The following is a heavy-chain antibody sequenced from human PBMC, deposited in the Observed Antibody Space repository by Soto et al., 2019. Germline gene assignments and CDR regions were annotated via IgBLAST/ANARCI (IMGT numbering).Heavy chain of an antibody. CDR3: ARRYSSSSDY. CDR2: IFYSGST. CDR1: GFSISSYY. V-gene: IGHV4-59*08. D-gene: IGHD6-13*01. J-gene: IGHJ4*02. Sequence: SETLSLTCTVSGFSISSYYWSWIRQPPGKGLEWIGYIFYSGSTNYNPSLKSRVTISVDTSKNQFSLKLSSVTAADTAVYYCARRYSSSSDYWGQGTLVTVSS.